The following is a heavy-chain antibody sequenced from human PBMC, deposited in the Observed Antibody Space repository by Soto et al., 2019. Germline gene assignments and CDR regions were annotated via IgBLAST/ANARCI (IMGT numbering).Heavy chain of an antibody. V-gene: IGHV1-69*13. J-gene: IGHJ6*03. CDR2: IIHIFCTA. Sequence: ASVKVSCKASGGTFSNYAISWVRQAPGQGLEWMGGIIHIFCTANYAQKFKGGVTITADESTSTAYMELSRLRSEDTAVYYCAREPRLGYDFWSGSPDSYFYYMDVWGKGTTVTVSS. CDR1: GGTFSNYA. D-gene: IGHD3-3*01. CDR3: AREPRLGYDFWSGSPDSYFYYMDV.